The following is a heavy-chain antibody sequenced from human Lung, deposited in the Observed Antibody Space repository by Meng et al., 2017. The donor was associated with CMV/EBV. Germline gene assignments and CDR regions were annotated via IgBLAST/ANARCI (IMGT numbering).Heavy chain of an antibody. J-gene: IGHJ4*02. D-gene: IGHD3-10*02. V-gene: IGHV1-18*04. CDR1: FNNYR. CDR3: ARVVVHYYARGDNADYSDY. Sequence: FNNYRLIWGRQAPGKGLGWVGGISAYSGNTNYAQKIQDRVTMTTHTSSNTAYMELRSLRSDDTAIYYCARVVVHYYARGDNADYSDYWGQGTLVTV. CDR2: ISAYSGNT.